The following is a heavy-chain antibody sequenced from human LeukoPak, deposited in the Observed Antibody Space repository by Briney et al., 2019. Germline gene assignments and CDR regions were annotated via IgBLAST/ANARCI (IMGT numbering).Heavy chain of an antibody. V-gene: IGHV4-39*07. CDR3: ARDIAARPGGAFDY. CDR1: GGSISSSSYY. J-gene: IGHJ4*02. D-gene: IGHD6-6*01. Sequence: SETLSLTCTVSGGSISSSSYYWGWIRQPPGKGLEWIGSIYYSGSTNYNPSLKSRVTMSVDTSKNQFSLKLSSVTAADTAVYYCARDIAARPGGAFDYWGQGTLVTVSS. CDR2: IYYSGST.